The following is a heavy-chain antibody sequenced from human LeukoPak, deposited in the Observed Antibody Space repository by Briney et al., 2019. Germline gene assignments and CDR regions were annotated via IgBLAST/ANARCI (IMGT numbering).Heavy chain of an antibody. CDR2: IYYIGST. CDR1: GGSISSGGY. Sequence: SETLSLTCAVSGGSISSGGYWSWLRQPPGKGLEWIGQIYYIGSTNYNPSLESRVIMSLDKSTNQLSLRFNSVTAADTAVYYCTRHGSYSLAFWGQGALVTVSS. V-gene: IGHV4-4*02. J-gene: IGHJ4*02. CDR3: TRHGSYSLAF. D-gene: IGHD1-26*01.